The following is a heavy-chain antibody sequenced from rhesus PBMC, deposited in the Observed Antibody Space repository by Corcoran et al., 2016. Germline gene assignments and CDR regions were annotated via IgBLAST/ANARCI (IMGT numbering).Heavy chain of an antibody. J-gene: IGHJ4*01. Sequence: QVQLQESGPGLVKPSETLSLTCAVSGGSISDYYYWNWIRQPPGQGLEWIGNIYGISATTSDHPAIKRRGTISKDTSKTQFFLRLSSVAAANTAVYYGASSPSCYYTVGGYWGQGVLVTVSS. CDR1: GGSISDYYY. V-gene: IGHV4S9*01. CDR2: IYGISATT. CDR3: ASSPSCYYTVGGY. D-gene: IGHD3-28*01.